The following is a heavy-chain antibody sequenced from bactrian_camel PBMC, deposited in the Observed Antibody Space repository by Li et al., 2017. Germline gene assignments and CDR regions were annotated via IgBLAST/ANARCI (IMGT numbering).Heavy chain of an antibody. CDR3: AADRRGRCRAVKDNFGY. Sequence: HVQLVESGGGSVQSGGSLRLSCVASGRIRTEYCMAWFRQTPGREREGVAAIDSDGSISYDEVVVKGRFTISKDNTKTTLYLQMNSLKPEDTAMYYCAADRRGRCRAVKDNFGYWGQGTQVTVS. J-gene: IGHJ6*01. CDR1: GRIRTEYC. D-gene: IGHD3*01. CDR2: IDSDGSIS. V-gene: IGHV3S6*01.